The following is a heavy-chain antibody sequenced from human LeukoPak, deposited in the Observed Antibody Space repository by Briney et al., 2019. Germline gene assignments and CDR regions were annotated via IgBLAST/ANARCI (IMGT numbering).Heavy chain of an antibody. CDR3: AREGIAAPHP. V-gene: IGHV4-34*01. D-gene: IGHD6-13*01. CDR1: GGSFSGYY. CDR2: INHSGST. J-gene: IGHJ5*02. Sequence: SETLSLTCAVYGGSFSGYYWSWIRQPPGKGLEWIGEINHSGSTNYNPSLKSRVTISVDTSKNQFSLKLSSVTAADTAVYYCAREGIAAPHPWGQGTLVTVSS.